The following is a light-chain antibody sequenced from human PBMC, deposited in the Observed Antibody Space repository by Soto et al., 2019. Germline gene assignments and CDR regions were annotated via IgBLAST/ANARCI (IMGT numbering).Light chain of an antibody. Sequence: QSALTQPASVSGSPGQSITISCTGTSSDVGGYNYVSWYQQHPGKAPKLMIYDVSNRPSGVSNRSSGSKSGNTASLTISGLQAEDEADYYCSSYTSSSTLVVFSGGTKLTVL. CDR2: DVS. J-gene: IGLJ2*01. CDR3: SSYTSSSTLVV. CDR1: SSDVGGYNY. V-gene: IGLV2-14*01.